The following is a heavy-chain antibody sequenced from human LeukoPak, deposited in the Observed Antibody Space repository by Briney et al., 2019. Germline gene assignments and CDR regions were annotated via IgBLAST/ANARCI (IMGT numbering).Heavy chain of an antibody. CDR3: ARDQGSSGSCDY. Sequence: PGGSLRLSCAASGFTFSSYWVHWVRQAPGKGLVWVSRINSDGSSTSYADSVKGRFTISRDNAKNTLYLQMSSLRAEDTAVYYCARDQGSSGSCDYWGQGTLVTVSS. J-gene: IGHJ4*02. CDR1: GFTFSSYW. V-gene: IGHV3-74*01. D-gene: IGHD2-15*01. CDR2: INSDGSST.